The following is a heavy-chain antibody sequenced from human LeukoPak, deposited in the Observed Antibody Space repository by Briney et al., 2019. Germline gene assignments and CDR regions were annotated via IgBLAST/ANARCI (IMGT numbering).Heavy chain of an antibody. Sequence: SETLSLTCTVSGGSISSGGYYWSWIRQHPGKGLEWIGYIYYSGSTYYNPSLKSRVTISVDTSKNQFSLKLSSVTAADTAAYYCARGYSYDKFDYWGQGTLVTVSS. D-gene: IGHD5-18*01. CDR2: IYYSGST. CDR1: GGSISSGGYY. V-gene: IGHV4-31*03. J-gene: IGHJ4*02. CDR3: ARGYSYDKFDY.